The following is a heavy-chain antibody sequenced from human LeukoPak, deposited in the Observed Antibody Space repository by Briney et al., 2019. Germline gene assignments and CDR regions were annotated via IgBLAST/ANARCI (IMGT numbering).Heavy chain of an antibody. V-gene: IGHV3-23*01. D-gene: IGHD3-22*01. Sequence: PGGPLRLSCAASGFTFSSYAMSWVRQAPGKGLEWVSAISGSGGSTYYADSVKGRFTISRDNSKNTLYLQMNSLGAEDTAVYYCAKDYDSSGNNWFDPWGQGTLVTVSS. CDR1: GFTFSSYA. CDR2: ISGSGGST. J-gene: IGHJ5*02. CDR3: AKDYDSSGNNWFDP.